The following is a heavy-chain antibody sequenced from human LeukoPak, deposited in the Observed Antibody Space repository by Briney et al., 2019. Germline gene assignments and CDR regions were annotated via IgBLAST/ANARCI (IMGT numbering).Heavy chain of an antibody. Sequence: GGSLRLSCAASGCTFSTYWMHWVRQAPGQGPVWVSRISPDGSTTTYADSVRGRFSISRDNAKNTLYMQMNSLRVDDTAVYYCVRGSSTWSPLGDYWGQGTLVTVST. J-gene: IGHJ4*02. CDR2: ISPDGSTT. CDR1: GCTFSTYW. D-gene: IGHD6-13*01. V-gene: IGHV3-74*01. CDR3: VRGSSTWSPLGDY.